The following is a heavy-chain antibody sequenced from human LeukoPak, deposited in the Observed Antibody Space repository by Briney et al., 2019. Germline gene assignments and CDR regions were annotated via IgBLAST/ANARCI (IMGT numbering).Heavy chain of an antibody. D-gene: IGHD3-9*01. V-gene: IGHV3-21*01. CDR1: GFTFSSYN. CDR2: ISTSSAYI. J-gene: IGHJ3*02. CDR3: ARGQLRYFFI. Sequence: GGSLRLSCAAFGFTFSSYNMNWVRQAPGKGLEWVSSISTSSAYIYYADSVKGRFTISRDNAKNSLYLQMNSLRAEDTAVYYCARGQLRYFFIWGQGTMVTVS.